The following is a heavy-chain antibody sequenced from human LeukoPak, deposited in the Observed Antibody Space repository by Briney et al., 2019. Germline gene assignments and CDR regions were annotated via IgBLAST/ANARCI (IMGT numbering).Heavy chain of an antibody. CDR1: GFTFSSYE. CDR2: ISSSGSII. D-gene: IGHD5-12*01. Sequence: GGSLRLSCVASGFTFSSYEMNWVRQAPGKGLEGVSYISSSGSIIYYAASVKGRFTISRDNAKNSLYLQMNSLRAEDTAVYYCARGGEYGYSAYNSDYWGQGTLVTVSS. V-gene: IGHV3-48*03. J-gene: IGHJ4*02. CDR3: ARGGEYGYSAYNSDY.